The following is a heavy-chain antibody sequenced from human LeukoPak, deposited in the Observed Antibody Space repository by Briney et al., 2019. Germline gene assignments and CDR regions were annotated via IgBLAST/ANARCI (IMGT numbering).Heavy chain of an antibody. Sequence: GGSLRLSCAASGFTVSSNYMSWVRQAPGKGLEWVSIIYSGDNTYYADSVKGRFTISRDNAKNSLYLQMNSLRAEDTAVYYCAREDYDSSGYFDYWGRGTLVTVSS. D-gene: IGHD3-22*01. CDR3: AREDYDSSGYFDY. CDR2: IYSGDNT. J-gene: IGHJ4*02. CDR1: GFTVSSNY. V-gene: IGHV3-53*01.